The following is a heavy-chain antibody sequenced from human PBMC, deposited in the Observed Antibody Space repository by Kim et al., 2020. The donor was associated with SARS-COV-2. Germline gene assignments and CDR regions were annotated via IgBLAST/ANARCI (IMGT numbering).Heavy chain of an antibody. V-gene: IGHV4-39*01. CDR3: ARPRWLGVVDPFDY. D-gene: IGHD3-22*01. J-gene: IGHJ4*02. Sequence: PAPKGRVTISVDTSQNQFSLKLSSVTAADTAVYYCARPRWLGVVDPFDYWGQGTLVTVSS.